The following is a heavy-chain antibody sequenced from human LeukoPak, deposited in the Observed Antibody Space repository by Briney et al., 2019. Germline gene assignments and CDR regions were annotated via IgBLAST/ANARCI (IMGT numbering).Heavy chain of an antibody. D-gene: IGHD1-26*01. CDR2: LYGGGST. V-gene: IGHV3-66*01. CDR3: ATSSVGPSRNWYLDL. Sequence: GGSLRLSCAASGFTFSSYAMSWVRQAPEKGLEWVSVLYGGGSTNGADSVRGRFTMSRDTSENTVHLQMNSLRVEDTALYYCATSSVGPSRNWYLDLWGRGTQVTVSS. CDR1: GFTFSSYA. J-gene: IGHJ2*01.